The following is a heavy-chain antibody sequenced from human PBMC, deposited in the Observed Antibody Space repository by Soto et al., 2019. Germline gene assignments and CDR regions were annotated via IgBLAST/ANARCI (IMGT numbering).Heavy chain of an antibody. CDR1: GFTFSSYG. Sequence: QVQLVESGGGVVQPGRSPRLSCAASGFTFSSYGMHWVRQAPGKGLEWVAVIWYDGSNKYYADSVKGRFTISRDNSKNTLYLQMNSLRAEDTAVYYCAREGAEYDILTGSPYWGQGTLVTVSS. V-gene: IGHV3-33*01. D-gene: IGHD3-9*01. CDR3: AREGAEYDILTGSPY. J-gene: IGHJ4*02. CDR2: IWYDGSNK.